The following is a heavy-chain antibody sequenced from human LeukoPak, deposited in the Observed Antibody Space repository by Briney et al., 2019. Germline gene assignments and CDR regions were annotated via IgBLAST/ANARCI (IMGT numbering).Heavy chain of an antibody. CDR2: IYYSGST. CDR1: GGSISSYY. D-gene: IGHD1-26*01. Sequence: PSGTLSLTCTVSGGSISSYYWSWIRQPPGKGLEWIGYIYYSGSTNYNPSLKSRVTISVDTSKNQFSLKLSSVTAADTAVYYCARHVRGATGNWFDPWGQGTLVTVSS. V-gene: IGHV4-59*08. J-gene: IGHJ5*02. CDR3: ARHVRGATGNWFDP.